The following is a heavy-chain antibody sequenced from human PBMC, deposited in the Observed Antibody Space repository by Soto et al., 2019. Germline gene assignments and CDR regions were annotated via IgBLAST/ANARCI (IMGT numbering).Heavy chain of an antibody. CDR3: AKGGVGATRPVGYFDY. Sequence: ASVKVSCKASGYTFNNFGITWVRQAPGQGLEWVGWISPYNGNTNYAQKLQGRVSMTTDTSTSTAYMELKSLRSDDTAVYYCAKGGVGATRPVGYFDYWGQ. CDR1: GYTFNNFG. D-gene: IGHD1-26*01. CDR2: ISPYNGNT. V-gene: IGHV1-18*01. J-gene: IGHJ4*01.